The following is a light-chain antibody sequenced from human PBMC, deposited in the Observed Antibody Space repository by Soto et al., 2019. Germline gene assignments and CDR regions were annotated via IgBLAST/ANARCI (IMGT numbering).Light chain of an antibody. V-gene: IGKV1-5*03. CDR1: QNISSG. CDR2: NAS. Sequence: DIQMTQSPSTLSASVGDRVTITCRASQNISSGLAWYQQKPGKAPKLLIYNASTLQSGVPSRFSGSRSGTEFTLTVSSLQPDDFATYYCQQYNNDSETFGQGTKVDIK. CDR3: QQYNNDSET. J-gene: IGKJ1*01.